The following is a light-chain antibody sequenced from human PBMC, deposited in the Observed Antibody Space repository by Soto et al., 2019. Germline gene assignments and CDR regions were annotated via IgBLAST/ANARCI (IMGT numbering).Light chain of an antibody. CDR3: QHYVSPPIT. V-gene: IGKV3-20*01. J-gene: IGKJ5*01. CDR1: QSVTSNY. CDR2: GAS. Sequence: EILLTPSPVSLSFSPGERSXPXXXXSQSVTSNYLAWYQQKPGQAPRLLVYGASSRATGISDRFSGSGSGTDFTLTISRLEPEDFAVYYCQHYVSPPITFGQGTRLEIK.